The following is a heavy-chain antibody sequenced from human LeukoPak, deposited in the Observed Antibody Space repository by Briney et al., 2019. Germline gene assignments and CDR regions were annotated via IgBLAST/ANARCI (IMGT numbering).Heavy chain of an antibody. V-gene: IGHV4-34*01. CDR2: INHSGST. CDR1: GGAFSGYY. CDR3: AKPGIAAAGTRNNWFDP. D-gene: IGHD6-13*01. J-gene: IGHJ5*02. Sequence: PSETLSLTCAVDGGAFSGYYWSWIRQPPGKGLEWIGEINHSGSTNYNPSLKSRVTISIDTSKNQFSLRLSSVTAADTAVYYCAKPGIAAAGTRNNWFDPWGQGTLVTVSS.